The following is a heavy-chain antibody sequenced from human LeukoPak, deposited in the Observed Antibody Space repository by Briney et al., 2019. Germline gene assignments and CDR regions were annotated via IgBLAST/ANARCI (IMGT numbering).Heavy chain of an antibody. V-gene: IGHV3-15*01. J-gene: IGHJ4*02. Sequence: VGSLRLSCAASGFTFRNAWMTWVRQAPGEGLERVGRIKRKTDGGTTDYAAPVKGRFTISRDDSKNTLYLQMNSLKTEDTAVYYCTTTAAGIFDYWGQGTLVTVSS. D-gene: IGHD6-13*01. CDR2: IKRKTDGGTT. CDR3: TTTAAGIFDY. CDR1: GFTFRNAW.